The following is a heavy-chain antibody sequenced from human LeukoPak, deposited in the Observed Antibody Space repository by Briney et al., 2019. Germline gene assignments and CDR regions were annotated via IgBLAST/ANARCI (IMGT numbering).Heavy chain of an antibody. CDR3: ARGRGKFYGSGSYYNGDYGMDV. CDR1: GGSISSYY. D-gene: IGHD3-10*01. V-gene: IGHV4-34*01. CDR2: INHSGST. Sequence: TTSETLSLTCTVSGGSISSYYWSWIRQPPGKGLEWIGEINHSGSTNYNPSLKSRVTISVDTSKNQFSLKLTSVTAADTAVFYCARGRGKFYGSGSYYNGDYGMDVWGKGTTVTVSS. J-gene: IGHJ6*04.